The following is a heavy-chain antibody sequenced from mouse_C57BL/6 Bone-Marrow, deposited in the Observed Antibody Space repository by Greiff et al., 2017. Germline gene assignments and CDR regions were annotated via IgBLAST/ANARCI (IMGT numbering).Heavy chain of an antibody. CDR2: IHPNSGST. Sequence: QVQLKQPGAELVKPGASVKLSCKASGYTFTSYWMHWVKQRPGQGLEWIGMIHPNSGSTNYNEKFKSKATLTVDKSSSTAYMQLSSPTSEDSAVYYCARGTPRAWFAYWGQGTLVTVSA. D-gene: IGHD2-14*01. CDR3: ARGTPRAWFAY. J-gene: IGHJ3*01. CDR1: GYTFTSYW. V-gene: IGHV1-64*01.